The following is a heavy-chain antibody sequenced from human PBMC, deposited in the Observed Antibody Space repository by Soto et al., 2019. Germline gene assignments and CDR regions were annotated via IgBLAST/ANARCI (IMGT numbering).Heavy chain of an antibody. D-gene: IGHD3-22*01. J-gene: IGHJ6*02. Sequence: RRLSCAASGFTFSDYYMSWIRQAPGKGLEWVSYISSSSSYTNYADSVKGRFTISRDNAKNSLYLQMNSLRAEDTAVYYCARAEDSSGYFPRSYYGMDVWGQGTTVTAP. CDR3: ARAEDSSGYFPRSYYGMDV. CDR2: ISSSSSYT. CDR1: GFTFSDYY. V-gene: IGHV3-11*06.